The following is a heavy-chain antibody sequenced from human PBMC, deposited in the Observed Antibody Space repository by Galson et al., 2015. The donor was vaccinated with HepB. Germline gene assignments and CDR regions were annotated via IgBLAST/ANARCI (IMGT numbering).Heavy chain of an antibody. CDR3: ARDHQARAAGD. CDR1: GFTFSSYS. V-gene: IGHV3-48*04. CDR2: ISSSSSTI. D-gene: IGHD6-13*01. Sequence: SLRLSCAASGFTFSSYSMNWVRQAPGKGLEWVSYISSSSSTIYYADSVKGRFTISRDNAKNSLYLQMNSLRAEDTAVYYCARDHQARAAGDWGQGTLVTVSS. J-gene: IGHJ4*02.